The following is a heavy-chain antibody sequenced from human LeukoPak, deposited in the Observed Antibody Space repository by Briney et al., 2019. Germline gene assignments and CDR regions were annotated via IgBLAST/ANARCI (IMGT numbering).Heavy chain of an antibody. CDR1: GGSFSGYY. CDR2: IYYSGST. D-gene: IGHD3-22*01. J-gene: IGHJ4*02. CDR3: ASRSGSVDY. Sequence: PSETLSLTCAVYGGSFSGYYWSWIRQHPGKGLEWIGYIYYSGSTYYNPSLKSRVTISVDTSKNQFSLKLSSVTAADAAVYYCASRSGSVDYWGQGTLVTVSS. V-gene: IGHV4-31*11.